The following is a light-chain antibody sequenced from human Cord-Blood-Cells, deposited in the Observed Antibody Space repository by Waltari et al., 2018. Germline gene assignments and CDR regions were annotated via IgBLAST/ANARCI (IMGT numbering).Light chain of an antibody. CDR2: QES. CDR3: QAWDSSTAV. V-gene: IGLV3-1*01. J-gene: IGLJ2*01. Sequence: SYELTQSPSVSVSPGQTASITCPGDKLGDKYACWYQQNTGQSPVLVIYQESKRPPGIPERFSGSNSGNTATLTISGTQAMDEADYYCQAWDSSTAVFGGGTKLTVL. CDR1: KLGDKY.